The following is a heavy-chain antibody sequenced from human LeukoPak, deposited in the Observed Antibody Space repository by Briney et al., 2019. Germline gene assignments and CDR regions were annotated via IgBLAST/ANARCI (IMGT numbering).Heavy chain of an antibody. D-gene: IGHD1-26*01. Sequence: PGRSLRPSCAASGFTFSSYGMHWVRQAPGKGLEWVAVIWYDGSNKYYADSVKGRFTISRDNSKNTLYLQMNSLRAEDTAVYYCAKDPSGRWSGSYVDYWGQGTLVTVSS. CDR3: AKDPSGRWSGSYVDY. CDR2: IWYDGSNK. CDR1: GFTFSSYG. J-gene: IGHJ4*02. V-gene: IGHV3-33*06.